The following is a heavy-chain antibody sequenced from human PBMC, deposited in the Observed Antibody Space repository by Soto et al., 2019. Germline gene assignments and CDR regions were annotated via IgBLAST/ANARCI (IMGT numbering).Heavy chain of an antibody. V-gene: IGHV3-21*01. J-gene: IGHJ6*02. CDR2: ISSSSSYI. CDR3: ARDARYDFWSGYYRDYGMDV. CDR1: GFTFNSYT. D-gene: IGHD3-3*01. Sequence: EVQVVESGGGLVKPGGSLRLSCAASGFTFNSYTMNWVRQAPGKGLEWVSSISSSSSYIYYADSVKGRFTISREKAKKSMYLQMNSLRAEDTAVYYCARDARYDFWSGYYRDYGMDVWGQGTTVTVS.